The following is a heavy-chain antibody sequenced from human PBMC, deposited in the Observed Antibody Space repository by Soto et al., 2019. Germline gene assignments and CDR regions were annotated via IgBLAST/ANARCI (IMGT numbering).Heavy chain of an antibody. CDR1: GGSISSGGYX. V-gene: IGHV4-31*03. J-gene: IGHJ4*02. D-gene: IGHD4-17*01. Sequence: QVQLQESGPGLVKPSQTLSLTCTVSGGSISSGGYXWSWIRQHPGKGLEWIGYIYYSGSTYYNPSLKSRVTISXXXXXXQFSLXXXXXXXXDTAVYYCARRRYGDYCLRDWGQGTLVTVSS. CDR2: IYYSGST. CDR3: ARRRYGDYCLRD.